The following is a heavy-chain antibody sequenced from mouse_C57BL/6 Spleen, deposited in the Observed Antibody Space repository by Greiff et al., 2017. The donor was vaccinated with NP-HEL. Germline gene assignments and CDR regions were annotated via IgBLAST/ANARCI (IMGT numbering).Heavy chain of an antibody. V-gene: IGHV3-6*01. D-gene: IGHD2-5*01. J-gene: IGHJ2*01. CDR1: GYSITSGYY. CDR3: AVGMSNPYYFDY. Sequence: EVHLVESGPGLVKPSQSLSLTCSVTGYSITSGYYWNWIRQFPGNKLEWMGYISYDGSNNYNPSLKNRISITRDTSKNQFFLKLNSVTTEDTATYYCAVGMSNPYYFDYWGQGTTLTVSS. CDR2: ISYDGSN.